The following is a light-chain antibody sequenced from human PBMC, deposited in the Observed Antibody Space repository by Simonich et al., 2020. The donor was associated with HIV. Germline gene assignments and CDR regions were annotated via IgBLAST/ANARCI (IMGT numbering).Light chain of an antibody. J-gene: IGLJ3*02. Sequence: QSALTQPASVSGSPGQSITISCTGTSSDVGGYKYGSWYQQHPGKAPKLMVYDVSKLPSWVSNRFSGSKSGNTASLTISGLQAEDEADYYCSSYTSSSTWVFGGGTKLTVL. CDR2: DVS. V-gene: IGLV2-14*01. CDR3: SSYTSSSTWV. CDR1: SSDVGGYKY.